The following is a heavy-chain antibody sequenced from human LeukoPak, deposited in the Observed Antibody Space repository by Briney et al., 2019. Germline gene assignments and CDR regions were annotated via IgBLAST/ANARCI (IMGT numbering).Heavy chain of an antibody. CDR1: GFTFSSFA. J-gene: IGHJ2*01. CDR3: ARDAGGAFYWYFDL. V-gene: IGHV3-30-3*01. D-gene: IGHD3-16*01. Sequence: GGSPRLSCAPSGFTFSSFAMHWVRQAPGKGLEWLAVISYDGSNAYYAGSLKGRLTMSRDNSRNRLSLQIKSLRPDDTAVYYCARDAGGAFYWYFDLWAVAPWSLSPQ. CDR2: ISYDGSNA.